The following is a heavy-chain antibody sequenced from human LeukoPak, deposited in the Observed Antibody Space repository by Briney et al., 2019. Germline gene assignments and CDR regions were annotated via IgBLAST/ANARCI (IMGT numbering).Heavy chain of an antibody. D-gene: IGHD3-9*01. V-gene: IGHV3-53*05. CDR2: VYTGGRT. Sequence: GGSLRLSCATSGFTIGKSDMAWVRQAPGKGLEWVSIVYTGGRTFHADSVKGRFTMSRDQSKNTVGLQMNSLRSEDTALYYCARGSMPGTGLPFDYWGQETQVSVSS. CDR3: ARGSMPGTGLPFDY. CDR1: GFTIGKSD. J-gene: IGHJ4*02.